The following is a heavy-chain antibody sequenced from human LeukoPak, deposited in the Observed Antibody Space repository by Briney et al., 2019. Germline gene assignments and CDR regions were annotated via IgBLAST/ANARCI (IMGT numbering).Heavy chain of an antibody. D-gene: IGHD1-26*01. J-gene: IGHJ5*02. CDR2: ISAYNGNT. CDR1: GYTFTSYG. CDR3: ARDLSVVGAIYWFDP. Sequence: ASVKVSCKASGYTFTSYGISWVRQAPGQGLEWMGWISAYNGNTNYAQKLQGRATMTTDTSTSTAYMELRSLRSDDTAVYYCARDLSVVGAIYWFDPWGQGTLVTVSS. V-gene: IGHV1-18*01.